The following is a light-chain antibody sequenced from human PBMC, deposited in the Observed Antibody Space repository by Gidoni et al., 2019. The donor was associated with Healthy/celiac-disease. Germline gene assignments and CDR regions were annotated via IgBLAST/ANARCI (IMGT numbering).Light chain of an antibody. V-gene: IGKV3-11*01. CDR2: DAS. J-gene: IGKJ3*01. Sequence: EIVLTQSQATLSLSPGERATLSCRASQSVSSYLAWYQQKPGQAPRLLIYDASNRATGIPARFSGSGSVTDFTLTISSLEPEDFAVYYCQQRSNWPLFTFGPGTKVDIK. CDR3: QQRSNWPLFT. CDR1: QSVSSY.